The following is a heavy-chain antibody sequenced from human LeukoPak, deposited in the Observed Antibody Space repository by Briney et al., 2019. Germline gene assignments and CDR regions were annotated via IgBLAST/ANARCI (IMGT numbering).Heavy chain of an antibody. V-gene: IGHV4-4*07. D-gene: IGHD2-2*01. J-gene: IGHJ5*02. CDR1: GGSISSYY. CDR2: IYTSGST. Sequence: SETLSLTCTVSGGSISSYYWSLIRQPAGKGLEWIGRIYTSGSTNYNPSLKSRVTMSVDTSKNQFSLKLSSVTAADTAVYYCARNRCSSTSCYSFREGWFDPWGQGTLVTVSS. CDR3: ARNRCSSTSCYSFREGWFDP.